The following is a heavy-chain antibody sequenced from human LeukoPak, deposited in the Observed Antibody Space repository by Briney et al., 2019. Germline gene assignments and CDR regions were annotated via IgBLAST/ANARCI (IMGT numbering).Heavy chain of an antibody. V-gene: IGHV3-66*01. D-gene: IGHD5-18*01. CDR1: GFTFSTFW. Sequence: PGGSLRLSCAASGFTFSTFWMNWVRQVPGKGLEWVSVIYSGGTTYYADSVKGRFTISRDNSKNTLHLQMNSLRAEDTAVYYCARDQYSYAHAAHWGQGTLVTVSS. CDR2: IYSGGTT. CDR3: ARDQYSYAHAAH. J-gene: IGHJ4*02.